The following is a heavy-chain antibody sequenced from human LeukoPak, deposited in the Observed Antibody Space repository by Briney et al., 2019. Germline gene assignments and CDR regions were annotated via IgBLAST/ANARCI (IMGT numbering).Heavy chain of an antibody. J-gene: IGHJ6*03. Sequence: KASETLSLTCTVSGGSISSSSYYWGWIRQPPGKGLEWIGSIYYSGSTYYNPSLKSRVTISVDTSKNQFSLKLSSVTAADTAVYYCGMVRGAYGPYYYYMDVWGKGTTVTISS. V-gene: IGHV4-39*01. D-gene: IGHD3-10*01. CDR3: GMVRGAYGPYYYYMDV. CDR1: GGSISSSSYY. CDR2: IYYSGST.